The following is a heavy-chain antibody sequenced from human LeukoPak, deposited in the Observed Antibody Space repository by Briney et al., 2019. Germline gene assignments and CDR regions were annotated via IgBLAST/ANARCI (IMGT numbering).Heavy chain of an antibody. Sequence: GASVKVSCKSSGYIFSDYYMHWVRQAPGQGLEWMGWISAYNGNTNYAQKLQGRVTMTTDTSTSTAYMELRSLRSDDTAVYYCARVALDSSSDLDYWGQGTLVTVSS. CDR1: GYIFSDYY. J-gene: IGHJ4*02. CDR2: ISAYNGNT. CDR3: ARVALDSSSDLDY. D-gene: IGHD6-6*01. V-gene: IGHV1-18*01.